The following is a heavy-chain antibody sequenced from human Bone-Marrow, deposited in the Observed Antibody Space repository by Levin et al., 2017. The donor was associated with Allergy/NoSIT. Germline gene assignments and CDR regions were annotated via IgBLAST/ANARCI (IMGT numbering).Heavy chain of an antibody. CDR3: ARDSFSTSSELDYYYGLDG. Sequence: PGGSLRLSCAASGFTLSQYWMTWVRQAPGKGLEWVAKIKPDGSEKYYVDSVKGRFTISRDNTRKSLSLEMNNLRSADTAVYFCARDSFSTSSELDYYYGLDGWGQGTTVTVSS. CDR1: GFTLSQYW. V-gene: IGHV3-7*01. CDR2: IKPDGSEK. J-gene: IGHJ6*02. D-gene: IGHD6-6*01.